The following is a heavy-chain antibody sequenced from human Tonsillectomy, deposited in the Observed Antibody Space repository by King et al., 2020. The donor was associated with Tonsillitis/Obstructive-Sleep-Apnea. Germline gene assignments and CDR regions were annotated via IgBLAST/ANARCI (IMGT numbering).Heavy chain of an antibody. J-gene: IGHJ3*02. D-gene: IGHD3-9*01. CDR1: GVFISSYY. V-gene: IGHV4-59*08. Sequence: LQLQESGPGLVKPSETLSLTCTVSGVFISSYYWSWIRQPPGKGLEWIGYIYYSGSTNYNPSLKSRVTISVDTSKNQFSLKLSSVTAADTAVYYCARAYYDILTGYLDDAFDIWGQGTMVTVSS. CDR3: ARAYYDILTGYLDDAFDI. CDR2: IYYSGST.